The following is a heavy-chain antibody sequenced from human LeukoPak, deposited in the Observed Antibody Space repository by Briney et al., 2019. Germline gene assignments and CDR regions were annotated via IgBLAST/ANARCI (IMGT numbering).Heavy chain of an antibody. CDR3: ASSYYDFWSGDAFDI. V-gene: IGHV4-59*08. D-gene: IGHD3-3*01. J-gene: IGHJ3*02. CDR2: VYYSGST. CDR1: GGSINSYY. Sequence: SETLSLTCTVSGGSINSYYWCWIRQPPGKGLEWIGYVYYSGSTNYNPSLKSRVTISVDTSKNQFSLNLNSVTAADTAVYYCASSYYDFWSGDAFDIWGQGTMITVSS.